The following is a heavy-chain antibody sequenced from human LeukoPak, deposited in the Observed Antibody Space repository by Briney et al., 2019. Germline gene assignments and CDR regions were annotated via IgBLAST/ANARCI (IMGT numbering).Heavy chain of an antibody. CDR2: ISSSGSTI. D-gene: IGHD3-10*01. Sequence: PGGSLRLSCAASGFTFSDYYMSWIRQAPGKGLEWVSYISSSGSTIYYADSVKGRFTISRDNAKNSLYLQMNSLRAEDTAVYYCASERVTMVRGVIIHYGDDYWGQGTLVTVSS. CDR3: ASERVTMVRGVIIHYGDDY. CDR1: GFTFSDYY. J-gene: IGHJ4*02. V-gene: IGHV3-11*01.